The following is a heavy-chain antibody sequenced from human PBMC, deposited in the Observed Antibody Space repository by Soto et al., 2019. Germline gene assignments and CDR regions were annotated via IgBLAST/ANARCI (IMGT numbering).Heavy chain of an antibody. D-gene: IGHD5-12*01. V-gene: IGHV1-69*08. J-gene: IGHJ3*02. CDR1: GGTFSSYT. Sequence: QVQLVQSGAEVKKPGSSVKVSCKASGGTFSSYTISWVRQAPGQGLEWMGRIIPILGIANYAQKFQGRVTITADKSTSTAYMELSSLRSEDTAVYYCARDVYSGYDSMCDAFDIWGQGTMVTVSS. CDR3: ARDVYSGYDSMCDAFDI. CDR2: IIPILGIA.